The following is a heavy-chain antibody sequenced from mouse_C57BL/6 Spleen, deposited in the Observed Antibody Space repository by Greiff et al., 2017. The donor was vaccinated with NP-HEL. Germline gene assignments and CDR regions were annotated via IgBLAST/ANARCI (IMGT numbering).Heavy chain of an antibody. Sequence: QVQLQQSGAELVRPGTSVKLSCKASGYTFTSYWMHWVKQRPGQGLEWIGVIDPSDSYTNYNQKFKGKATLTVDTSSSTAYMQLSSLTSEDSAVYYCARNWDYAMDYWGQGTSVTVSS. CDR2: IDPSDSYT. J-gene: IGHJ4*01. D-gene: IGHD4-1*01. CDR3: ARNWDYAMDY. CDR1: GYTFTSYW. V-gene: IGHV1-59*01.